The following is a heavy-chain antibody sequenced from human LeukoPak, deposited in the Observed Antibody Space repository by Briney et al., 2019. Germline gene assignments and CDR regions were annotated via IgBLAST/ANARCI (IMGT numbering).Heavy chain of an antibody. CDR1: GFTFSTYA. CDR2: ISGGGGTT. V-gene: IGHV3-23*01. Sequence: GRSLRLSCAASGFTFSTYAMSWVRQAPGKGLEWVSVISGGGGTTFYTDSVKGRFTISRDNSKSTLYLQMNSLRAEDTAVYYCAKDGKFGGGSPGDAFDIWGRGTMVTVSS. CDR3: AKDGKFGGGSPGDAFDI. D-gene: IGHD3-16*01. J-gene: IGHJ3*02.